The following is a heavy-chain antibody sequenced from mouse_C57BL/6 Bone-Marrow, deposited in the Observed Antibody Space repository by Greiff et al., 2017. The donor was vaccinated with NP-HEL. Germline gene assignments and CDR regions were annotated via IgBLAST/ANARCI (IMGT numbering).Heavy chain of an antibody. Sequence: DVQLQESGGGLVQPKGSLKLSCAASGFSFNTYAMNWVRQAPGKGLEWVARIRSKSNHYATYYADSVKDRFTISRDDSESMLYLQMNNLKTEDTAMYYCVRDYYSNYDYAMDYWGQGTSVTVSS. D-gene: IGHD2-5*01. CDR3: VRDYYSNYDYAMDY. J-gene: IGHJ4*01. V-gene: IGHV10-1*01. CDR1: GFSFNTYA. CDR2: IRSKSNHYAT.